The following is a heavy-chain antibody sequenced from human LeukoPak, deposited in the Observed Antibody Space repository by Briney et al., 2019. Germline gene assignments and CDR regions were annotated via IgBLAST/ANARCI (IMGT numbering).Heavy chain of an antibody. CDR3: ARAIAPPPGIAAAGRIDY. D-gene: IGHD6-13*01. CDR1: GGSISSSNYY. Sequence: ASETLSLTCTVSGGSISSSNYYWNWIRQPAGKGLEWIGRIYTSGSTNYNPSLKSRVTISVDTSKNQFSLKLSSVTAADTAVYYCARAIAPPPGIAAAGRIDYWGQGTLVTVSS. CDR2: IYTSGST. J-gene: IGHJ4*02. V-gene: IGHV4-61*02.